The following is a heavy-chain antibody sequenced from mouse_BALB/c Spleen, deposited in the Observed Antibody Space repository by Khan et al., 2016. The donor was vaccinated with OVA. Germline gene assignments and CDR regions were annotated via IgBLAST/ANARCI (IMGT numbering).Heavy chain of an antibody. V-gene: IGHV1S136*01. CDR3: APVGTYDVSFAY. J-gene: IGHJ3*01. CDR1: GYTFTSYV. CDR2: IYPFNDDT. Sequence: VQLQQSGPELVKPGASVKMSCKAAGYTFTSYVMHWVKQKPGLGLEWIGYIYPFNDDTKYNEKFIGKATLTSDKSSSTAYMELSILTSEDSAVXYCAPVGTYDVSFAYGGQGTLVTVSA. D-gene: IGHD2-12*01.